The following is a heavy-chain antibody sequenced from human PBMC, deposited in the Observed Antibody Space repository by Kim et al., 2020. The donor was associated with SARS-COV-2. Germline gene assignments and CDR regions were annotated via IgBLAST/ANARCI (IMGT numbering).Heavy chain of an antibody. Sequence: TYRNPSLKGRVTISVDTSKNQFSLKLSSVTAADTAVYYCARTRPDGGMDVWGQGTTVTVSS. CDR2: T. V-gene: IGHV4-31*02. J-gene: IGHJ6*02. CDR3: ARTRPDGGMDV.